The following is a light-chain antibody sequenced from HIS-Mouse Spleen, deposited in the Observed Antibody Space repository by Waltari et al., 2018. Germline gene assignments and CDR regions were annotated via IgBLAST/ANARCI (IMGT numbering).Light chain of an antibody. J-gene: IGKJ2*01. Sequence: DIVMTQSPDSLALSLGERATFNCQSSQSVLYSSNNKNYLAWYQQKPGQPPKLLIYWASTRESGVPDRFSGSGSGTDFTLTISSLQAEDVAVYYCQQYYSTPYTFGQGTKLEIK. V-gene: IGKV4-1*01. CDR1: QSVLYSSNNKNY. CDR2: WAS. CDR3: QQYYSTPYT.